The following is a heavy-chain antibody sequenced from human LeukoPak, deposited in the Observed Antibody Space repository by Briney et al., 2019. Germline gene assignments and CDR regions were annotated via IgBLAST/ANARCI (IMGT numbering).Heavy chain of an antibody. Sequence: PGGSLRLSCAASGFTFDDYAMHWVRQAPGKGLEWVSGISWNSGSIGYADSVKGRFTISRDNAKNSLYLQMNSLRAEDTAVYYCARDPGGYSGPIDYWGQGTLVTVSS. CDR1: GFTFDDYA. CDR3: ARDPGGYSGPIDY. V-gene: IGHV3-9*01. J-gene: IGHJ4*02. D-gene: IGHD5-12*01. CDR2: ISWNSGSI.